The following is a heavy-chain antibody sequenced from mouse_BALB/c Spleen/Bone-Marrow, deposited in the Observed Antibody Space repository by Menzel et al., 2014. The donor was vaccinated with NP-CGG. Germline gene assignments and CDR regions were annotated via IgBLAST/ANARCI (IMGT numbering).Heavy chain of an antibody. J-gene: IGHJ3*01. CDR1: GFNIKDTY. Sequence: EVKLMESGAELVKPGASVKLSCTASGFNIKDTYTHWVKQRPEQGLEWIGRIDPANGNTKYDPKFQGKATITADTSSNTAYPQLSSLTSEDAAVYYCAFYYYGSSPFAYWGQGTLVTVSA. CDR2: IDPANGNT. V-gene: IGHV14-3*02. CDR3: AFYYYGSSPFAY. D-gene: IGHD1-1*01.